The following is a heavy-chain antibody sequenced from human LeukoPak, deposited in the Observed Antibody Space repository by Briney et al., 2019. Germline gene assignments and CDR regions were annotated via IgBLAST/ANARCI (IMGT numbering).Heavy chain of an antibody. CDR2: INHSGST. Sequence: SETLSLTCAVYGGSFSGYYWSLIRQPPGKGLEWIGEINHSGSTNYNPSLKSRVTISVDTSKNQFSLKLSSVTAADTAVYYCARNARRRIMITFGGVMAYDYWGQGTLVTVSS. D-gene: IGHD3-16*01. CDR1: GGSFSGYY. CDR3: ARNARRRIMITFGGVMAYDY. J-gene: IGHJ4*02. V-gene: IGHV4-34*01.